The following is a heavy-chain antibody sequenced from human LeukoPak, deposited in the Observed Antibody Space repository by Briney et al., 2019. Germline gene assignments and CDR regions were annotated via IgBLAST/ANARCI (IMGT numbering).Heavy chain of an antibody. V-gene: IGHV3-23*01. CDR3: TKGPYGNSIYYGMGV. CDR2: ISGSGDNT. J-gene: IGHJ6*02. D-gene: IGHD5-24*01. Sequence: GGSLRLSCAASGFAFSNCGMSWVRLLPGKGLEWVSVISGSGDNTYYANSVKGRFTVSRDNSMNTLYLQMNNLRGEDTALYYCTKGPYGNSIYYGMGVWGQGTTVTVSS. CDR1: GFAFSNCG.